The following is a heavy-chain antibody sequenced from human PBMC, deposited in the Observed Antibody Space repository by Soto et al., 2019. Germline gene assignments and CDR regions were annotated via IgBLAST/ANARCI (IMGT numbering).Heavy chain of an antibody. Sequence: QPGGSLRLSCAASGFTFSRYAMSWVRQAPGKGLEWVSTVTGGGHTTYNADSVNGRFTISRDNSKNTLNLQMNNLRAEDTAIYYCASSSGDLDVYGMDIWGPGTTVTVSS. CDR3: ASSSGDLDVYGMDI. D-gene: IGHD3-10*01. CDR2: VTGGGHTT. J-gene: IGHJ6*02. V-gene: IGHV3-23*01. CDR1: GFTFSRYA.